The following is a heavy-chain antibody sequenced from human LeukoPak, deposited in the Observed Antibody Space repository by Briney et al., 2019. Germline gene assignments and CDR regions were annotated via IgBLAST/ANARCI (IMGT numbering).Heavy chain of an antibody. V-gene: IGHV3-21*01. Sequence: GESLRLSCAAYGFTFSGSTMTWVRQTPGKGLEWVSSISSSGTYIYYSDSFKGRFTISRDNAKNSLYLQMNSLRAEDTAIYYCARKGSPWDLLIGSCGQGTLVTVSS. CDR3: ARKGSPWDLLIGS. CDR1: GFTFSGST. D-gene: IGHD1-26*01. CDR2: ISSSGTYI. J-gene: IGHJ4*02.